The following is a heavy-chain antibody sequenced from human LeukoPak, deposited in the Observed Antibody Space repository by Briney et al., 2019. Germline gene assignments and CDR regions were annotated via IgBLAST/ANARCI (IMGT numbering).Heavy chain of an antibody. Sequence: GGSLRLSCAASGFTFSNAWMYWVRQAPWKRLEWVGRIKSKISGGTTDYAAPVKGRFTISRDDSKNTLYLQMNSLKAEDTAVYYCTTDAPYYYGSGTKTDAFDLWGQGTMVTVSS. CDR1: GFTFSNAW. CDR2: IKSKISGGTT. V-gene: IGHV3-15*01. CDR3: TTDAPYYYGSGTKTDAFDL. D-gene: IGHD3-10*01. J-gene: IGHJ3*01.